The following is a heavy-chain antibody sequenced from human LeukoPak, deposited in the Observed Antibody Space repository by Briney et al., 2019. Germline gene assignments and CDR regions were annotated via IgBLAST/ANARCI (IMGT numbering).Heavy chain of an antibody. CDR2: ISYDGSNK. CDR3: AKHPGGTVVSPSPSADY. D-gene: IGHD4-23*01. Sequence: GGSLRLSCAASGFTFSSYGMHWVRKAPGKGLEWVAVISYDGSNKYYADSVKGRLTISRDNSKNTLYVQMNSLRAEDTAVYYCAKHPGGTVVSPSPSADYWGQGTLVTVSS. CDR1: GFTFSSYG. V-gene: IGHV3-30*18. J-gene: IGHJ4*02.